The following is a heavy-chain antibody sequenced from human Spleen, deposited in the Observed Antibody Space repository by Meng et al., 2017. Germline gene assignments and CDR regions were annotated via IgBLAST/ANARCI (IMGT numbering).Heavy chain of an antibody. D-gene: IGHD1-26*01. Sequence: QAQLVQSGGEVKKPGASVKVSCKASGYTFTNYGFTWVRQAPGQGLEWMGRINAYNGDTNYAQTLQGRVTMTTDTSTSTAYMELRSLRSDDTAVYYCARVEVGITSGDYWGQGTLVTVSS. CDR3: ARVEVGITSGDY. CDR1: GYTFTNYG. V-gene: IGHV1-18*01. J-gene: IGHJ4*02. CDR2: INAYNGDT.